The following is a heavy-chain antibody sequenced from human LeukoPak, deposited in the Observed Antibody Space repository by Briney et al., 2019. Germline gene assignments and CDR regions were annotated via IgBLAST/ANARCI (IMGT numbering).Heavy chain of an antibody. CDR3: AELGITMIGGV. CDR1: GFIFHTYT. D-gene: IGHD3-10*02. CDR2: ISSTSIAI. J-gene: IGHJ6*04. Sequence: GGSLRLSCTTSGFIFHTYTMHWVRQAPGKGLEWVSSISSTSIAIYYADSVKGRFTISRDNAKNSLYLQMNSLRAEDTAVYYCAELGITMIGGVWGKGTTVTISS. V-gene: IGHV3-21*01.